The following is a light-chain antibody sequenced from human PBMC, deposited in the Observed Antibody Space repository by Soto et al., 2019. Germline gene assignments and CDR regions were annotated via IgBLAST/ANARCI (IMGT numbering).Light chain of an antibody. V-gene: IGKV3-11*01. Sequence: EIVLRQSPATLSLSPGERATLSRRASQSVSNYLAWYQQKPGQAPRLFIYDASNRATGIPARFSGSGSGTDFTLTISSLEPEDFAVYYCQQRYNWPLTFGGGTKVEIK. CDR3: QQRYNWPLT. CDR2: DAS. J-gene: IGKJ4*01. CDR1: QSVSNY.